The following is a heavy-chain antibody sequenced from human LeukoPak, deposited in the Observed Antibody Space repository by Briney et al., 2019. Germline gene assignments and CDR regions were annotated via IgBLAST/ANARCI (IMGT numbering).Heavy chain of an antibody. CDR1: GFTFSSYD. CDR3: AKDLVGATLDWFDP. J-gene: IGHJ5*02. D-gene: IGHD1-26*01. V-gene: IGHV3-13*01. Sequence: GGSLRLSCAASGFTFSSYDMHWVRQATGKGLEWVSAIGTAGDTYYPGSVKGRFTISRDNSKNTLYLQMNSLRAEDTAVYYCAKDLVGATLDWFDPWGQGTLVTVSS. CDR2: IGTAGDT.